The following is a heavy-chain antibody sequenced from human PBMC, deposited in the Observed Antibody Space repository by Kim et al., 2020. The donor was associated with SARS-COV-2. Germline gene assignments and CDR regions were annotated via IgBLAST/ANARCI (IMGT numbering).Heavy chain of an antibody. J-gene: IGHJ4*03. V-gene: IGHV3-21*01. CDR3: ARDQVYCSSTNCYFDY. Sequence: GGSLRLSCAASGFTFSTYSMNWVRQAPGKGLEWVSFISSSSNYIYYADSVKGRFTISRDNAKNSLYLQMNSLRAEDTAVYYCARDQVYCSSTNCYFDYWG. D-gene: IGHD2-2*01. CDR1: GFTFSTYS. CDR2: ISSSSNYI.